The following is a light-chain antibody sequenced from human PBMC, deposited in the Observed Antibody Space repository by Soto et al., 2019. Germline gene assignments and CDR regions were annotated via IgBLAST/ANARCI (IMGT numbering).Light chain of an antibody. J-gene: IGKJ4*01. CDR1: QAIART. CDR3: QQFNGFPLT. Sequence: IPLTQSPSSLFPFVGAGVPITCGAVQAIARTLAWYQQRPGKAPKLLLYDASNLEAGVPSRFSGSGSGTDFTLTITSLRPEDFATYYCQQFNGFPLTFGGGTKVQIK. V-gene: IGKV1-13*02. CDR2: DAS.